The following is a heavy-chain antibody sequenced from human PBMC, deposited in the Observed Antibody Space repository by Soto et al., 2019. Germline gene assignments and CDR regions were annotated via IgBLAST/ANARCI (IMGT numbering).Heavy chain of an antibody. V-gene: IGHV3-23*01. CDR2: ISGSGGST. CDR3: EKDQPPIVVVTIGAFDI. CDR1: GFTFSSYA. D-gene: IGHD3-22*01. Sequence: GGSLRLSCAASGFTFSSYAMSWVRQAPGKGLEWVSAISGSGGSTYYADSVKGRFTISSDNSKNTLYLQMNSLRAEDTAVYYCEKDQPPIVVVTIGAFDIWGQGTMVTVSS. J-gene: IGHJ3*02.